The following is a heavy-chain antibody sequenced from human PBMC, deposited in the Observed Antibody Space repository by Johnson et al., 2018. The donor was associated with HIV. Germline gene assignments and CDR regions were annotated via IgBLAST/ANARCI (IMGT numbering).Heavy chain of an antibody. CDR2: IWFDGRNK. Sequence: QVQLVESGGGVVQPGRSLRLSCAASGFTFSSYGMHWVRQAPGKGLEWVAVIWFDGRNKYYADSVKGLFTISRDNSKNTLYLQMNSLRAEDTAVYYCAKDQYGSSGRYAFDIWGQGTMVTVSS. J-gene: IGHJ3*02. V-gene: IGHV3-33*06. CDR3: AKDQYGSSGRYAFDI. CDR1: GFTFSSYG. D-gene: IGHD3-10*01.